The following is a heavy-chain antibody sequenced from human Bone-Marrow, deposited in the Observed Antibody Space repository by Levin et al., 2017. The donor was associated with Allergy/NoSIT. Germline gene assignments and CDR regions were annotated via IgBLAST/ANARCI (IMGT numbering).Heavy chain of an antibody. CDR3: AKAMEASSLFDS. V-gene: IGHV3-43D*03. CDR2: VSWDGGST. D-gene: IGHD6-6*01. CDR1: GFRFDDYA. Sequence: GESLKISCAASGFRFDDYAMHWVRQAPGKGLEWVSLVSWDGGSTYYADSVKGRFSISRDNTKNSLYLHMNSLRPEDTALYYCAKAMEASSLFDSWGQGTLVTVSS. J-gene: IGHJ4*02.